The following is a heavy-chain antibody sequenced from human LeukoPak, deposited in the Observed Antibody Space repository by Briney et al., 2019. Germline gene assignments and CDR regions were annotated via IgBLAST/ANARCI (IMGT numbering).Heavy chain of an antibody. CDR3: ARARSYYDSSGYQDY. Sequence: GGSLRLSCEASGFTFSSYRMNWVRQAPGKGLEWISYISGGSTTIYYADSVKGRFTISRDNAKNSLFLQMNSLRAEDTAVYYCARARSYYDSSGYQDYWGQGTLVTVSS. CDR1: GFTFSSYR. J-gene: IGHJ4*02. D-gene: IGHD3-22*01. V-gene: IGHV3-48*04. CDR2: ISGGSTTI.